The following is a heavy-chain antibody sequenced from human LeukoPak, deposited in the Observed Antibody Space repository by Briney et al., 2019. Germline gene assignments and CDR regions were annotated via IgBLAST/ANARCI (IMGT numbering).Heavy chain of an antibody. V-gene: IGHV3-21*04. CDR2: ISSSSSYI. CDR1: GFTFSSYS. D-gene: IGHD2-2*01. CDR3: AKDKGEDIVVVPAALFDY. J-gene: IGHJ4*02. Sequence: PGGSLRLSCAASGFTFSSYSMNWVRQAPGKGLEWVSSISSSSSYIYYADSVKGRFTISRDNAKNSLYLQMNSLRAEDTAVYYCAKDKGEDIVVVPAALFDYWGQGTLVTVSS.